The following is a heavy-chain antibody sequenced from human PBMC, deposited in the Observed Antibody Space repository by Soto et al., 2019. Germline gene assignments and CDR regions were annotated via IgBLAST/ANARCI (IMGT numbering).Heavy chain of an antibody. CDR2: IYYSGST. D-gene: IGHD6-19*01. Sequence: PSETLSLTCTVSGGSISSGGYYWSWIRQHPGKGLEWIGYIYYSGSTYYNPSLKSRVTISVDTSNNQFSLKLTSATAADTAVYYCARVHVMVVAGSTFDYWGHGTLVTVSS. CDR1: GGSISSGGYY. J-gene: IGHJ4*01. V-gene: IGHV4-31*03. CDR3: ARVHVMVVAGSTFDY.